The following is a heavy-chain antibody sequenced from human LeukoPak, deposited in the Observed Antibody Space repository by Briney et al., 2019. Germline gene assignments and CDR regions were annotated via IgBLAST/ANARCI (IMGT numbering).Heavy chain of an antibody. CDR1: GYTFTSYG. Sequence: ASVKVSCKASGYTFTSYGISWVRQAPGQGLEWMGWISAYNGNTNYAQKLQGRVTMTTDTSTSTAYMELRSLRSDDTAVYYCARDRLGYCSSTSCYVDYYMDVWGKGTTVTVSS. J-gene: IGHJ6*03. V-gene: IGHV1-18*01. CDR3: ARDRLGYCSSTSCYVDYYMDV. CDR2: ISAYNGNT. D-gene: IGHD2-2*01.